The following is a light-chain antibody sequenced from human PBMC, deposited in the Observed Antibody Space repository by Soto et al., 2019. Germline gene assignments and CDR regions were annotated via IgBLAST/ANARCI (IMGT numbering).Light chain of an antibody. J-gene: IGLJ3*02. CDR1: SGSIANNY. Sequence: LTQPHSVSESPGKTLSISCTRSSGSIANNYVQWYQQLPGAAPKLVIFGNRNRPSGVPERFSGSKSGTSASLAITGLQAEDEADYYCQAYDYSLTASVFGGGTKLTVL. CDR2: GNR. CDR3: QAYDYSLTASV. V-gene: IGLV1-40*01.